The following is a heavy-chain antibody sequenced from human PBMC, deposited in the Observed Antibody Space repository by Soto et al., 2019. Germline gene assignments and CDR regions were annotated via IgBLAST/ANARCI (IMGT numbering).Heavy chain of an antibody. Sequence: ASVKVSCKASGYTFTNYAIYWVRQAPGQGLEWMGWINAGNRITEYSQKLQGRVTITRDTSASTAYMGLSSLRSEDTAVYYCATGKRFYYYGMDVWGQGTTVTVSS. CDR2: INAGNRIT. CDR3: ATGKRFYYYGMDV. V-gene: IGHV1-3*01. D-gene: IGHD3-3*01. J-gene: IGHJ6*02. CDR1: GYTFTNYA.